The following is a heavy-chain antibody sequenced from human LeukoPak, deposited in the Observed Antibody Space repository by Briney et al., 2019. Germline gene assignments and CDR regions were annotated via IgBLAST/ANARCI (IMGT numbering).Heavy chain of an antibody. V-gene: IGHV1-2*04. CDR3: ATDRFHVSGTYYFDY. D-gene: IGHD3-10*01. Sequence: ASVKVSCKASGYTFTGYYIHWVRQAPGQGLEWMGWINPNSGGTNYAQKFQGWVTMTRDTSITTSYMELSRLTSDDTAVYYCATDRFHVSGTYYFDYWGPGTLVTVSS. CDR1: GYTFTGYY. CDR2: INPNSGGT. J-gene: IGHJ4*02.